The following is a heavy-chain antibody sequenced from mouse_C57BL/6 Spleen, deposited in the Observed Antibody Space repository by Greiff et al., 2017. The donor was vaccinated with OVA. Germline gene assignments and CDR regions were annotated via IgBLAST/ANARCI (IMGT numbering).Heavy chain of an antibody. J-gene: IGHJ4*01. CDR1: GYTFTDYY. CDR3: AISEAMDY. CDR2: IYPGSGNT. Sequence: VQLQQSGAELVRPGASVKLSCKASGYTFTDYYINWVKQRPGQGLEWIARIYPGSGNTYYNEKFKGKATLTAEKSSSTAYMQLSSLTSEDSAVYFCAISEAMDYWGQGTSVTVSS. V-gene: IGHV1-76*01.